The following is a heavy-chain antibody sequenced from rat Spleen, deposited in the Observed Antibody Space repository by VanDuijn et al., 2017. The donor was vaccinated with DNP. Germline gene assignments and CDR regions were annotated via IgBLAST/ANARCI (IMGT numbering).Heavy chain of an antibody. Sequence: EVQLVESGGGLVQPGRSLKLSCAASGFSFSNYYMAWVRQTPKKGLEWVAASSPSGSRTYYRDSVKGRFTVSRDNTKSSLYLQMDSLRSEDAASYYCARPNYGGYEGWFAYWGQGTLVTVSS. D-gene: IGHD1-11*01. CDR2: SSPSGSRT. J-gene: IGHJ3*01. CDR1: GFSFSNYY. V-gene: IGHV5-25*01. CDR3: ARPNYGGYEGWFAY.